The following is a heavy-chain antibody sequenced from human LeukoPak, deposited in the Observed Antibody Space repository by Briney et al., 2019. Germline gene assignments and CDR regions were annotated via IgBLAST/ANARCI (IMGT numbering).Heavy chain of an antibody. V-gene: IGHV3-23*01. D-gene: IGHD6-19*01. J-gene: IGHJ4*02. CDR2: TSSSDSGT. CDR3: ARGRLARSPYFDY. Sequence: PGGSLRLSCAASGFSLSSYAMSWVRQAPGKGLEWVSATSSSDSGTYYADSVKGRFTISRDNSKNTLYLQMNSLRSEDTAVYYCARGRLARSPYFDYWGQGTLVTVSS. CDR1: GFSLSSYA.